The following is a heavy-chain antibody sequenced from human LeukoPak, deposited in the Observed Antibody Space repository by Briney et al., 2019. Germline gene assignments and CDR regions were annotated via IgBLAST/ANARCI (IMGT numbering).Heavy chain of an antibody. CDR1: GFTFSSYW. V-gene: IGHV3-7*01. J-gene: IGHJ5*02. D-gene: IGHD6-13*01. CDR2: IKQDGSEK. CDR3: ARAYSSSWYDWFDP. Sequence: GGSLRLSCAASGFTFSSYWMCWVRQAPGKGLEWVANIKQDGSEKYYVDSVKGRFTISRDNAKNSLYLQMNSLRAEDTAVYYCARAYSSSWYDWFDPWGQGTLVTVSS.